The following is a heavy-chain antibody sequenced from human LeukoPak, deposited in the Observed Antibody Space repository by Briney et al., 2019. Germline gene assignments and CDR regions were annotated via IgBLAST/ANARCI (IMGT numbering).Heavy chain of an antibody. J-gene: IGHJ5*02. CDR1: GFTFSSYA. CDR3: AKGATSLDYACWFDP. D-gene: IGHD4-17*01. CDR2: ISGSCGST. Sequence: GGSLRLSCAASGFTFSSYAMSWVRQAPGKGLEWVSAISGSCGSTYYADSVKGRFTISRDNSKNTLYLPMNSLRPEDTAVYYCAKGATSLDYACWFDPWGQGTLVTVSS. V-gene: IGHV3-23*01.